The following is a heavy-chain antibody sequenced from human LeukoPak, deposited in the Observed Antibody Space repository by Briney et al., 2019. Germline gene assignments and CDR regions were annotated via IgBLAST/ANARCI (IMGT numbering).Heavy chain of an antibody. D-gene: IGHD1-26*01. CDR1: GFTFSSYS. J-gene: IGHJ6*03. V-gene: IGHV3-21*06. CDR3: ARDPYSGNYGNYYYYYMDV. Sequence: GGSLRLSCAASGFTFSSYSMNCVRQAPGKGLEGVASISSSSSYIYYADSVKGRFTISRDNAKTSLYLQMSSLSPDDTAVYFCARDPYSGNYGNYYYYYMDVWGKGTTVTISS. CDR2: ISSSSSYI.